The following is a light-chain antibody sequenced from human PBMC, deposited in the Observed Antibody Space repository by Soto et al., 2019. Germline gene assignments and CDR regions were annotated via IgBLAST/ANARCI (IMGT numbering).Light chain of an antibody. V-gene: IGLV2-14*01. Sequence: QSALTQPASVSGSPGQAITISCTGTSSDVGAYNYVSWYQQHPGKAPKLMTYEVSNRPSGVSDRFSGSKSGNTASLTISGLQAADEADYYCSSKRTTASLVFGTGTKVTVL. J-gene: IGLJ1*01. CDR2: EVS. CDR3: SSKRTTASLV. CDR1: SSDVGAYNY.